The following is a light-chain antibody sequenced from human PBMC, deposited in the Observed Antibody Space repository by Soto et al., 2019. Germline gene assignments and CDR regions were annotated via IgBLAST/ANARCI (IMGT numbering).Light chain of an antibody. J-gene: IGKJ1*01. CDR3: QQYNSYSGT. CDR1: QSISSY. V-gene: IGKV1-5*01. Sequence: DIQMTQSPSSLSASVGDRVTITCRASQSISSYLNWYQQKPGKAPKLLIYDASSLESGVPSRFSGSGSGTEFTLTISSLQPDDFATYYCQQYNSYSGTFGQGTKV. CDR2: DAS.